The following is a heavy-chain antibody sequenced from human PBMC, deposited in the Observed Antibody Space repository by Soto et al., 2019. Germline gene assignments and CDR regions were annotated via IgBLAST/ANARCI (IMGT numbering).Heavy chain of an antibody. Sequence: GGSLRLSCAASGFTFSSYAMSWVRQAPGKGLEWVSAISGSGGSTYYADSVKGRFTISRDNSKNTLYLQMNSLRAEDTAVYYCARVPRYFDWLSQLTYYYYYYMDVWGKGTTVTVSS. CDR1: GFTFSSYA. CDR2: ISGSGGST. V-gene: IGHV3-23*01. J-gene: IGHJ6*03. CDR3: ARVPRYFDWLSQLTYYYYYYMDV. D-gene: IGHD3-9*01.